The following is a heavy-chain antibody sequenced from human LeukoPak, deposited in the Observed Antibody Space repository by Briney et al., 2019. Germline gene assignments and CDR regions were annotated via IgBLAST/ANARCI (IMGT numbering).Heavy chain of an antibody. Sequence: GGSLRLAFAVSGFPLSSKPRAWVRQAPGKGLEWVSAISGSGGSTYYADSVKGRFTISRDNSKNTLYLQMNSLRAEDTAVYYCAKDLVRGGDPEGVYYWGQGTLVTVSS. CDR2: ISGSGGST. V-gene: IGHV3-23*01. CDR3: AKDLVRGGDPEGVYY. J-gene: IGHJ4*02. D-gene: IGHD2-21*02. CDR1: GFPLSSKP.